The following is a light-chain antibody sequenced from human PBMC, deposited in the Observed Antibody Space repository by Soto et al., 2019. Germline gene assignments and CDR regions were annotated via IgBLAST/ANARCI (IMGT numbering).Light chain of an antibody. Sequence: EIVMTQSPGTLSLSPGETATLSCRASQSVSSNYVAWFHQKPGQAPRLLIYGASSRATGVPDRFSASGSGTDFTLTISRLEPEDFAVYYCKQYGRSPFTFVPGTKVDIK. V-gene: IGKV3-20*01. CDR2: GAS. CDR1: QSVSSNY. CDR3: KQYGRSPFT. J-gene: IGKJ3*01.